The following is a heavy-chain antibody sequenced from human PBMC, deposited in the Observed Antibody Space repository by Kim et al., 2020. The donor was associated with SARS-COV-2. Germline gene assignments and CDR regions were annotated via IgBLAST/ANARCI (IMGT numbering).Heavy chain of an antibody. J-gene: IGHJ6*03. D-gene: IGHD3-22*01. CDR1: GFTFSSYE. CDR3: ARQDSSWPFYYMDV. CDR2: ISTGGSTI. Sequence: GGSLRLSCAASGFTFSSYEMKWVRQAPGKGLEWVSYISTGGSTIYYADSVKGRFTISRDNPKNSLYLQMHSLRAEDTAVYHCARQDSSWPFYYMDVWGKGTTVTVSS. V-gene: IGHV3-48*03.